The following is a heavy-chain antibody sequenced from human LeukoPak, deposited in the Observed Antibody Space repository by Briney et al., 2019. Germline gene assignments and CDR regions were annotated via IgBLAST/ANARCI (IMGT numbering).Heavy chain of an antibody. CDR3: ARVSRGYDILY. D-gene: IGHD3-9*01. CDR2: IYHSGTT. V-gene: IGHV4-38-2*02. J-gene: IGHJ4*02. CDR1: NYSITSGYY. Sequence: SETLSLTCTVSNYSITSGYYWGWIRQPPGKGGEWSGSIYHSGTTYYNPSLKGRVTISVDTSKNQFPLNLSSVTAADTAVYYCARVSRGYDILYWGQGTLVTVSS.